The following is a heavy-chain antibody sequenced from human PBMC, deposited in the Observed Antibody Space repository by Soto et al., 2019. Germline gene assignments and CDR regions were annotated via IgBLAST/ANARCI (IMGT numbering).Heavy chain of an antibody. CDR2: IIPIFGTA. Sequence: QVQLVQSGAEVKKPGSSVKVSCKASGGTFSSYAISWVRQAPGQGLEWMGGIIPIFGTANYAQKFQGRVTIXXDXSXXTAYMELSSLRSEDTAVYYCARGYGPRELYWYFDLWGRGTLVTVSS. CDR3: ARGYGPRELYWYFDL. J-gene: IGHJ2*01. CDR1: GGTFSSYA. V-gene: IGHV1-69*12. D-gene: IGHD1-20*01.